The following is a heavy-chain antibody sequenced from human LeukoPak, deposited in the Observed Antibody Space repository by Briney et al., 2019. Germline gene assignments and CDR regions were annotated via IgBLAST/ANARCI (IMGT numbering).Heavy chain of an antibody. D-gene: IGHD3-9*01. CDR3: TRDFDWFRNQYDY. CDR1: GFTFGDYA. V-gene: IGHV3-21*01. CDR2: ISSSSNYV. Sequence: PGGSLRLSCAASGFTFGDYAMNWVRQAPGKGLEWVSSISSSSNYVYYAASVQGRFTISRDNTKNSLYLQMNSLRAEDTAVYYCTRDFDWFRNQYDYWGQGTLVTVSS. J-gene: IGHJ4*02.